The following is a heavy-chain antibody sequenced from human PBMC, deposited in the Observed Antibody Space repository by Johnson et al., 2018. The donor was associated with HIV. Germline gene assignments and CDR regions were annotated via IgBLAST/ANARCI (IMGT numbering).Heavy chain of an antibody. Sequence: EVQLVESGGGVVRPGGSLRLSCEASGFTLDDYGMTWVRQAPGKGLEWVSGVNWNGDSKGYADSVKGRFSISRDNAKNSLYLQMNSLRAEDTALYYCARHYDILTDPDAFDVWGQGTMVTVSS. CDR3: ARHYDILTDPDAFDV. CDR1: GFTLDDYG. CDR2: VNWNGDSK. D-gene: IGHD3-9*01. J-gene: IGHJ3*01. V-gene: IGHV3-20*04.